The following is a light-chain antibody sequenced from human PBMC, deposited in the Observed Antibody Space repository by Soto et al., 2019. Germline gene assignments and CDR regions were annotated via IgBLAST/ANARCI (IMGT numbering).Light chain of an antibody. CDR2: KDT. V-gene: IGLV3-27*01. J-gene: IGLJ2*01. CDR1: VLAKKY. Sequence: SYELTQPSSVSVSPGQTARITCSGAVLAKKYGRWFQQKPGQAPVQVIYKDTERPSEIPARFSGSSSGTTVTLTISGAQFEDEADYYCYSAADNTVGIFGGGTKLTVL. CDR3: YSAADNTVGI.